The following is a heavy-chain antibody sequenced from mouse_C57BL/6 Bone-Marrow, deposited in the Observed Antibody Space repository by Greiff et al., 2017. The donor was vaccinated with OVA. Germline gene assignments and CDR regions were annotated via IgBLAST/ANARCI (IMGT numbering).Heavy chain of an antibody. Sequence: VQLQQSGAELARPGASVKLSCKASGYTFTSYGISWVKQRTGQGLEWIGEIYPRSGNTYYNEKFKGKATLTADKSSSTAYMELRSLTSEDSAVYFCARGRRGAMDYWGQGTSVTVSS. CDR1: GYTFTSYG. V-gene: IGHV1-81*01. CDR2: IYPRSGNT. J-gene: IGHJ4*01. CDR3: ARGRRGAMDY.